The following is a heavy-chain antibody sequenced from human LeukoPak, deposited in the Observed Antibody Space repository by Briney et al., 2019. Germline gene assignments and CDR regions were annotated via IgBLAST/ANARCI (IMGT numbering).Heavy chain of an antibody. CDR3: ARDYYDSSGYYYFDY. CDR1: GFTFSSYW. V-gene: IGHV3-74*01. J-gene: IGHJ4*02. D-gene: IGHD3-22*01. Sequence: GGSLRLSCAASGFTFSSYWMHWVRQIPGKGLVWVSRIKSDGSTIYADSVKGRFTISRDNAKNTVYLQMNSLRAEDTAVYYCARDYYDSSGYYYFDYWGQGTLVTVSS. CDR2: IKSDGST.